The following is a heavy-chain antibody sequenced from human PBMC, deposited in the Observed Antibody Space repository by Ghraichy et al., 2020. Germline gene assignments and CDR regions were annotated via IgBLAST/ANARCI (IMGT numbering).Heavy chain of an antibody. CDR3: AKDMGYDSSGYHLRAYYYYGMDV. Sequence: GESLNISCAASGFTISGYAMNWVRQAPGKGLEWVSGISESGGSTYYADSVKGRFTISRDNSKNTVDLQMDSLRVEDTAVYHCAKDMGYDSSGYHLRAYYYYGMDVWGQGTTVTVSS. V-gene: IGHV3-23*01. J-gene: IGHJ6*02. CDR2: ISESGGST. CDR1: GFTISGYA. D-gene: IGHD3-22*01.